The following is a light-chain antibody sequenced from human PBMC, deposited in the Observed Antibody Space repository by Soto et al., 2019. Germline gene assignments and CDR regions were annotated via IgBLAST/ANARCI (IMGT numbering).Light chain of an antibody. J-gene: IGKJ2*01. CDR2: GAS. V-gene: IGKV3-20*01. CDR3: QQYGSSPHT. CDR1: QSVSSSY. Sequence: EIVLTQSPGTLSLSPGERATLSCRASQSVSSSYLAWYQQKPGQAPRLLIYGASSSATGIPDRFSGSGSGTDFTLTISRLEPEDFPVYYCQQYGSSPHTFGQGTKLEIK.